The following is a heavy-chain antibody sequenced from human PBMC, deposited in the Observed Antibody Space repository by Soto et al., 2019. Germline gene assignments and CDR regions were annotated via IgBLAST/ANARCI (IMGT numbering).Heavy chain of an antibody. J-gene: IGHJ4*02. CDR3: ASAAVTGTAGLDF. D-gene: IGHD6-19*01. CDR1: GYTFSGFY. Sequence: GASVKVSYKASGYTFSGFYMHWVRQAPGQGLEWMGWINPNSGGTKSAEKFQGRVTMTRDTSISTAYMELSRLTSDDTAVYYCASAAVTGTAGLDFWGQGTRVTVSS. CDR2: INPNSGGT. V-gene: IGHV1-2*02.